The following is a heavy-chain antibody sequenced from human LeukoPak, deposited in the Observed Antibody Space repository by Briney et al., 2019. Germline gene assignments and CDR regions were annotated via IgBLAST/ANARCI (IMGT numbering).Heavy chain of an antibody. V-gene: IGHV1-69*06. CDR3: AATSPSHGYSSGWGDYYFDY. CDR1: GGTFSSYA. CDR2: IIPIFGTA. Sequence: GSSVKVSCKASGGTFSSYAISWVRQAPGQGLEWMGGIIPIFGTANYAQKFQGRVTITADKSTSTAYMELSSLRSEDTAVYYCAATSPSHGYSSGWGDYYFDYWGQGTLVTVSS. J-gene: IGHJ4*02. D-gene: IGHD6-19*01.